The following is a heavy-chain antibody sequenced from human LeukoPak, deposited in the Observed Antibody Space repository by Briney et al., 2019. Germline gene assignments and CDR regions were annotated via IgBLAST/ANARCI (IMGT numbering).Heavy chain of an antibody. CDR3: ARVSYADTAPQFEYYYYMDV. Sequence: PGGSLRLSCAASGFTVSSNYMSWVRQAPGKGLEWVSVICSGGSTYYADSVKGRFTISRDNSKNTLYLQMNSLRAEDTAVYYCARVSYADTAPQFEYYYYMDVWGKGTTVTVSS. J-gene: IGHJ6*03. V-gene: IGHV3-66*02. CDR2: ICSGGST. D-gene: IGHD5-18*01. CDR1: GFTVSSNY.